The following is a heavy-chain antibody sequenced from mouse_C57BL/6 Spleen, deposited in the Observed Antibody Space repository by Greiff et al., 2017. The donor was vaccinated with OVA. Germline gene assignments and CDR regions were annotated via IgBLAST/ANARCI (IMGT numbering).Heavy chain of an antibody. CDR3: AREPHPYYYGSSLSYAMDY. V-gene: IGHV5-4*01. Sequence: DVKLVESGGGLVKPGGSLKLSCAASGFTFSSYAMSWVRQTPEKRLEWVATISDGGSYTYYPDNVKGRFTISRDNAKNNLYLQMSHLKSEDTAMYYCAREPHPYYYGSSLSYAMDYWGQGTSVTVSS. CDR1: GFTFSSYA. D-gene: IGHD1-1*01. J-gene: IGHJ4*01. CDR2: ISDGGSYT.